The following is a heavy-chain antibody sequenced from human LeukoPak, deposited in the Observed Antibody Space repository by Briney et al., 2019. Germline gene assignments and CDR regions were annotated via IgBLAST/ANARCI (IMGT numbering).Heavy chain of an antibody. Sequence: GGSLRLSCAASGLTVSSNYMTWIRQAPRKGLEWVSIIYSGGNTYYADSVKGRFAISRDNSKNTVYLQMNSLRAEDTAVYYCVNLPGGGYWGQGTLVTFSS. V-gene: IGHV3-66*02. CDR3: VNLPGGGY. CDR2: IYSGGNT. D-gene: IGHD7-27*01. J-gene: IGHJ4*02. CDR1: GLTVSSNY.